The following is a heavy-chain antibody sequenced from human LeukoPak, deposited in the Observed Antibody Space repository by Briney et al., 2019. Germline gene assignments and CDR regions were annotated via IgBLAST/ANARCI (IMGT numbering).Heavy chain of an antibody. Sequence: GGSLRLSCAASGFTFSSHDMRWVRQAPGEGLEWVSGISGSGDDTYYPDSVKGRFTISRDNPKNTLYLEMTSLRAEDTAMYYCARRYCSNGACFGFTLDYWGQETLVTVSS. J-gene: IGHJ4*02. V-gene: IGHV3-23*01. CDR1: GFTFSSHD. CDR2: ISGSGDDT. CDR3: ARRYCSNGACFGFTLDY. D-gene: IGHD2-8*01.